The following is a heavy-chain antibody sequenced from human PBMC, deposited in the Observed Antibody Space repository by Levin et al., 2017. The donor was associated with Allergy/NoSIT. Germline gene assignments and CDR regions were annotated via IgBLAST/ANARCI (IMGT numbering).Heavy chain of an antibody. Sequence: GSLRLSCAASGFTFSNAWMSWARQAPGKGLEWVGRIKSKADDGTTEYAAPVKGRFTISRDDSKNVLYLQMNSLKTEDTAVYYCTTYSSSWYYFDYWGQGTLVTVSS. CDR3: TTYSSSWYYFDY. V-gene: IGHV3-15*01. J-gene: IGHJ4*02. CDR2: IKSKADDGTT. D-gene: IGHD6-13*01. CDR1: GFTFSNAW.